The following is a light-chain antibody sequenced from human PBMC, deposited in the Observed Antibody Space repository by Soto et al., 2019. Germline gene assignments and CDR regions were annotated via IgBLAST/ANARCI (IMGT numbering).Light chain of an antibody. CDR2: KSN. V-gene: IGLV1-47*01. CDR3: VAWDDHWGCVL. Sequence: QSVLTQPPSASGTPGQRVTISCSGSSSNFASNSVYWYQQVPGTAPKLLIYKSNQRPSGVPDRFSGSKSGTSASLAISGLRSEDEADYYCVAWDDHWGCVLFGRGTKVTVL. J-gene: IGLJ2*01. CDR1: SSNFASNS.